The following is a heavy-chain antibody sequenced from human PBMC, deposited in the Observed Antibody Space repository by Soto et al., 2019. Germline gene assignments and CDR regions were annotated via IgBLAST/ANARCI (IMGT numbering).Heavy chain of an antibody. J-gene: IGHJ4*02. CDR2: INPYNSNT. D-gene: IGHD1-1*01. V-gene: IGHV1-18*01. Sequence: QVQLVQSGAEVKKPGASVKVSCKASGYTFTSYTITWVRQAPGQGLEWMGGINPYNSNTNYAQKFQDRVTMTTDTSTSTAYTELRSLRSDDTAVYYCARVDAYNQPNFGDWGQGTLVTVSS. CDR3: ARVDAYNQPNFGD. CDR1: GYTFTSYT.